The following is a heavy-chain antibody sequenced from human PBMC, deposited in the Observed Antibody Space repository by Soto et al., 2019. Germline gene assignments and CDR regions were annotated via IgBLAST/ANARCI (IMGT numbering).Heavy chain of an antibody. Sequence: HHTKTLSLTCTDSSDSVSSNNYKKGWISQPPGKGPDCIVIFYSSGSTYYNPSLNSRVTVSVDTSKNQFSLKVTSVTAADTAVYYCARLYGYCIRNSCHGHYAMDVWGQGTTVTVSS. CDR3: ARLYGYCIRNSCHGHYAMDV. CDR1: SDSVSSNNYK. D-gene: IGHD2-2*01. CDR2: FYSSGST. V-gene: IGHV4-39*01. J-gene: IGHJ6*02.